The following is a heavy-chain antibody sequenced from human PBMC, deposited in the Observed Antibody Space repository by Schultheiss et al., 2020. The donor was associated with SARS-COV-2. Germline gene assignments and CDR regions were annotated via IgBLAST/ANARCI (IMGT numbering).Heavy chain of an antibody. Sequence: GGSLRLSCAASGFTFSSYAMHWVRQAPGKGLEWVAVISYDGSNKYYADSVKGRFTISRDNSKNTLYLQMNSLRAEDTAVYYCAREIGYYDSNAYLVDYYYYGMDVWGQGTTVTVSS. CDR2: ISYDGSNK. D-gene: IGHD3-22*01. CDR3: AREIGYYDSNAYLVDYYYYGMDV. J-gene: IGHJ6*02. V-gene: IGHV3-30*04. CDR1: GFTFSSYA.